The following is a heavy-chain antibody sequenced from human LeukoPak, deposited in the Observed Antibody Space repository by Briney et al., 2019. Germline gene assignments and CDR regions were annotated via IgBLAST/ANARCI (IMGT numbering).Heavy chain of an antibody. Sequence: GGSLRLSCAASGFTFSCSPMDWVPQASGKGLEWVGRNRSRANSYAAAYAAGVKGRFTISRDNSKNTAYLQMKSLKTEDTAVYYCTSGRRDGSHLDPWGQGTLVTVSS. CDR3: TSGRRDGSHLDP. J-gene: IGHJ5*02. D-gene: IGHD1-26*01. CDR1: GFTFSCSP. CDR2: NRSRANSYAA. V-gene: IGHV3-73*01.